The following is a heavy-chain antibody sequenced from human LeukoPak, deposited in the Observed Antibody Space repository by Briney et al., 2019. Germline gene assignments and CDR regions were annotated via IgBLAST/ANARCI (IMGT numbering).Heavy chain of an antibody. CDR2: ISAYNGNT. J-gene: IGHJ4*02. CDR3: AKDPYCSSTSCY. Sequence: GASVKVSCKASGYTFTSYDINWVRQATGQGLEWMGWISAYNGNTNYAQKLQGRVTMTTDTSTSTAYMELRSLRSDDTAVYYCAKDPYCSSTSCYWGQGTLVTVSS. CDR1: GYTFTSYD. V-gene: IGHV1-18*01. D-gene: IGHD2-2*01.